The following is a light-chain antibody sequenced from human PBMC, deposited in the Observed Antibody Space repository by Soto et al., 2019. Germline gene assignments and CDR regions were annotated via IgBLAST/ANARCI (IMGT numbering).Light chain of an antibody. CDR1: QSVSSGY. Sequence: EIVLTQSPGTLSLSPGERATLSCRASQSVSSGYLAWYQQKPGQAPRLLIYAASSRATGIPDRFSGSGSGTDFTLTISRLEPEDFAVCYCQQYGSSPPFGGGTKVEIK. J-gene: IGKJ4*01. V-gene: IGKV3-20*01. CDR3: QQYGSSPP. CDR2: AAS.